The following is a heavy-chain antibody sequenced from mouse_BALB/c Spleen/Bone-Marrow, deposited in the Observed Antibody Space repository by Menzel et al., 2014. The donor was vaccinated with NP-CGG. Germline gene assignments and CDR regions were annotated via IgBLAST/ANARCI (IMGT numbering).Heavy chain of an antibody. D-gene: IGHD1-1*01. Sequence: EVQLQESEAELVTPGASVKLSCTASGFNIKDTYMHWVKQRPEQGLEWIGRIDPANGNTKYDPKFQGKATITADTSSNTAYLQLSSLTSEDTAVYYCAPYYYGSSLFAYWGQGTLVTVSA. V-gene: IGHV14-3*02. CDR1: GFNIKDTY. CDR3: APYYYGSSLFAY. CDR2: IDPANGNT. J-gene: IGHJ3*01.